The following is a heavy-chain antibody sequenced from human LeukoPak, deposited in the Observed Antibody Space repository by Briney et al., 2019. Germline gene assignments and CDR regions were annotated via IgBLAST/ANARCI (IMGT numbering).Heavy chain of an antibody. Sequence: GGSLRLSCAASGFTLSSYWMSWVRQAPGKGLEWVSAISGSGGSTYYADSVKGRFTISRDNSKNTLYLQMNSLRAEDTAVYYCAKGGYYYDSSGYYYVGDFDYWGQGTLVTVSS. V-gene: IGHV3-23*01. J-gene: IGHJ4*02. D-gene: IGHD3-22*01. CDR1: GFTLSSYW. CDR2: ISGSGGST. CDR3: AKGGYYYDSSGYYYVGDFDY.